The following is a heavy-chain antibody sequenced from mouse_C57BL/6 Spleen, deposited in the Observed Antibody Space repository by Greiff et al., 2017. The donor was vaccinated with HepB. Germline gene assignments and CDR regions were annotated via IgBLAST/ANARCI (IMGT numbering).Heavy chain of an antibody. CDR1: GYTFTDYE. CDR2: IDPETGGT. V-gene: IGHV1-15*01. CDR3: TRAHDYAMDY. Sequence: QVQLQQSGAELVRPGASVTLSCKASGYTFTDYEMHWVKQTPVHGLEWIGAIDPETGGTAYNQKFKGKAILTADKSSSTAYMELRSLTSEDSAVYYCTRAHDYAMDYWGQGTSVTVSS. J-gene: IGHJ4*01.